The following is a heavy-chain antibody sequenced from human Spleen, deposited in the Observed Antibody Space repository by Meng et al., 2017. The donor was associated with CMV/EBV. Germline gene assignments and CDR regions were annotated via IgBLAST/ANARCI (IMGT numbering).Heavy chain of an antibody. Sequence: SETLSHTCTVSGDSISSSSYYWGWVRQPPGKGLEFIARIYYSGATYYNPSLKSRVTISIDTSKNQFSLKLSSVTAADTAIYFCAGANLVSLGKYYYGVDVWGQGTTVTVSS. V-gene: IGHV4-39*07. CDR3: AGANLVSLGKYYYGVDV. J-gene: IGHJ6*02. D-gene: IGHD2-8*01. CDR1: GDSISSSSYY. CDR2: IYYSGAT.